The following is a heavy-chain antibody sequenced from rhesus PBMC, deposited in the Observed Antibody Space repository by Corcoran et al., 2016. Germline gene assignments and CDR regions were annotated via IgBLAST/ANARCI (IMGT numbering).Heavy chain of an antibody. J-gene: IGHJ5-1*01. CDR2: IYGRRGRT. Sequence: QVQLQEAGPGLVKPSENLSLTGAVSGGSISSNYWSWIRQHPGKGLEWMGYIYGRRGRTYYNPYLKSRFTISTDTSKNKFSLNRGSVTASATAVYYGARDRITIVVVKRPFDVWVPGGLVTVSS. CDR3: ARDRITIVVVKRPFDV. CDR1: GGSISSNY. V-gene: IGHV4-160*01. D-gene: IGHD3-16*01.